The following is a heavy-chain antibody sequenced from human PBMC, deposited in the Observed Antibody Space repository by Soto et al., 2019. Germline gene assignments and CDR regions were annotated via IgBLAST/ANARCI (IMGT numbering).Heavy chain of an antibody. J-gene: IGHJ4*02. Sequence: PSETLSLTCTVSGGSISSYYWSWIRQPPGKGLEWIGYIYYSGSTNYNPSLKSRVTISVDTSNNQFSLKLSSVTAADTAVYYCARDVGATGDWGQGTLVTVSS. CDR2: IYYSGST. CDR1: GGSISSYY. CDR3: ARDVGATGD. D-gene: IGHD1-26*01. V-gene: IGHV4-59*12.